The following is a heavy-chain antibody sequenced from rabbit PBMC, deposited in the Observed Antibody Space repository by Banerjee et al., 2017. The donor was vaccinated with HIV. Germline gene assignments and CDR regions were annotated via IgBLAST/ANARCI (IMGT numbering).Heavy chain of an antibody. CDR3: ATFCINNRGYDF. J-gene: IGHJ6*01. Sequence: QSLEESGGDLVKPGASLTLTCTASRFSFTSIYWICWVRQAPGKGLEWIACIYADDSGTTYYASWAKGRFTISRTSSTTVTLQMTSLTAADTATYFCATFCINNRGYDFWGPGTLVTVS. CDR2: IYADDSGTT. CDR1: RFSFTSIYW. D-gene: IGHD1-1*01. V-gene: IGHV1S40*01.